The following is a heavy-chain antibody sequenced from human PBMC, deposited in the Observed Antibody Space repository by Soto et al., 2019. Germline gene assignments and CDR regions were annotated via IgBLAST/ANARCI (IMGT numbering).Heavy chain of an antibody. CDR1: GGSISSYY. CDR3: ARHATGYSNAFDI. V-gene: IGHV4-59*08. D-gene: IGHD6-13*01. Sequence: SETLSLTCTVSGGSISSYYCSWIRQPPGKGLEWIGYIYYSGSTNYNPSLKSRVTISVDTSKNQFSLKLSSVTAADTAVYYCARHATGYSNAFDIWGQGTRSPSPQ. J-gene: IGHJ3*02. CDR2: IYYSGST.